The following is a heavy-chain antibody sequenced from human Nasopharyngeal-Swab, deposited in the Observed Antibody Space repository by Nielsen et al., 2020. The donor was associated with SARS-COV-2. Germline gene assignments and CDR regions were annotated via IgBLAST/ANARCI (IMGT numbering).Heavy chain of an antibody. J-gene: IGHJ6*02. CDR2: IIPIFGTA. CDR1: GGTFSSYA. Sequence: SVKVSCRASGGTFSSYAISWVRQAPGQGLEWMGGIIPIFGTANYAQKFQGRVTITADESTSTAYMELSSLRSEDTAVYYCARGGGSYPTGYYGMDVWGQGTTVTVSS. D-gene: IGHD1-26*01. V-gene: IGHV1-69*13. CDR3: ARGGGSYPTGYYGMDV.